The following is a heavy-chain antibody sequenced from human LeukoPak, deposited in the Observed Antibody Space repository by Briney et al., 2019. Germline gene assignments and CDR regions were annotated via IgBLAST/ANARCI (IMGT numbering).Heavy chain of an antibody. Sequence: GGSLRLSCTASGFTFSDYWMTWVREAPGKGLEWVANIKKDGTETHYVHSVKGRFTVSRENAKNSLYLQMNSLRATDTAVYYCARGGYSVYFFSGDYWGQGTLVTVSS. CDR1: GFTFSDYW. CDR3: ARGGYSVYFFSGDY. V-gene: IGHV3-7*01. J-gene: IGHJ4*02. D-gene: IGHD5/OR15-5a*01. CDR2: IKKDGTET.